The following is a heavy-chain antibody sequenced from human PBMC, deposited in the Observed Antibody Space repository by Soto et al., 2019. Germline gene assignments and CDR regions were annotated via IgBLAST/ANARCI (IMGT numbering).Heavy chain of an antibody. J-gene: IGHJ4*02. CDR3: AKRKYCPSTTCFDY. V-gene: IGHV3-NL1*01. Sequence: SCKASGYTFSNYGIHWVRQVPGKGLEWVSIRYSDGRSYHAESVKGRFTISTDDSENTLYLQMSSLRAEDTAVYYCAKRKYCPSTTCFDYWGQGTQVTVSS. D-gene: IGHD2-2*01. CDR1: GYTFSNYG. CDR2: RYSDGRS.